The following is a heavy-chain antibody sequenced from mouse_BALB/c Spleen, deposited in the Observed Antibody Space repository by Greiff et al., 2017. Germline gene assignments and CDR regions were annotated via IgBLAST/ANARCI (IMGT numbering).Heavy chain of an antibody. Sequence: EVMLVESGGGLVKPGGSLKLSCAASGFAFSSYDMSWVRQTPEKRLEWVAYISSGGGSTYYPDTVKGRFTISRDNAKNTLYLQMSSLKSEDTAMYYCARVYYDYDDGYYFDYWGQGTTLTVSS. CDR2: ISSGGGST. J-gene: IGHJ2*01. V-gene: IGHV5-12-1*01. D-gene: IGHD2-4*01. CDR1: GFAFSSYD. CDR3: ARVYYDYDDGYYFDY.